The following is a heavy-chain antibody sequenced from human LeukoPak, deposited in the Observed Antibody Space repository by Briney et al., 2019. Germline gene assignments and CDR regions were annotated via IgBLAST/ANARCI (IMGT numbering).Heavy chain of an antibody. V-gene: IGHV4-34*01. CDR1: GGSFSGYY. D-gene: IGHD6-13*01. J-gene: IGHJ4*02. Sequence: SETLSLTCAVYGGSFSGYYWSWIRQPPGKGLEWIGEINHSGSTNYNPSLKSRVTISVDTSKNQFSLKLSSVTAADTAVYYCARQRSLMMQLATFDYWGQGTLVTVSS. CDR3: ARQRSLMMQLATFDY. CDR2: INHSGST.